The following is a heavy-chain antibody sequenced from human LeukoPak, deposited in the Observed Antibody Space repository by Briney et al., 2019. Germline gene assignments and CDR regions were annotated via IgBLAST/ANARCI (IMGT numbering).Heavy chain of an antibody. CDR2: IYYSGST. Sequence: SETLSLTCTVPGGSISSSSYYWGWIRQPPGKGLEWIGSIYYSGSTYYNPSLKSRVTISVDTSKNQFSLKLSSVTAADTAVYYCARHYYDSSGFDYWGQGTLVTVSS. V-gene: IGHV4-39*01. J-gene: IGHJ4*02. D-gene: IGHD3-22*01. CDR1: GGSISSSSYY. CDR3: ARHYYDSSGFDY.